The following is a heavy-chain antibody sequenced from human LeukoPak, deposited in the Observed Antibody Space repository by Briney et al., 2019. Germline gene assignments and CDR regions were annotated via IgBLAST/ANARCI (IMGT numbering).Heavy chain of an antibody. V-gene: IGHV3-9*01. J-gene: IGHJ3*02. CDR3: AKDIGYSSGWYREPDRLRPIGAFDI. CDR1: GFTFDDYA. CDR2: ISWNSGSI. Sequence: GGSLRLSCAASGFTFDDYAMHWVRQAPGKGLEWVSGISWNSGSIGYADSVKGRFTISRDNAKNSLYLQMNSLRAEDTALYYCAKDIGYSSGWYREPDRLRPIGAFDIWGQGTMVTVSS. D-gene: IGHD6-19*01.